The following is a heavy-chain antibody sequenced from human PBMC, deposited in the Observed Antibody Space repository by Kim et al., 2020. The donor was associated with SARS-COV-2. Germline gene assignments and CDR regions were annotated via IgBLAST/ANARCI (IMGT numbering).Heavy chain of an antibody. CDR2: IYDSGKT. CDR3: TRHRMREGATTPYEAFDI. CDR1: GGPLSNFY. J-gene: IGHJ3*02. Sequence: SETLSLTCTVSGGPLSNFYWSWVRQPTGKGLEYIGYIYDSGKTDYNPSLKSRLTISLDMSKNQFSLRLTSVTAADTAVYYCTRHRMREGATTPYEAFDIWGHGTVVTVSS. D-gene: IGHD1-1*01. V-gene: IGHV4-59*08.